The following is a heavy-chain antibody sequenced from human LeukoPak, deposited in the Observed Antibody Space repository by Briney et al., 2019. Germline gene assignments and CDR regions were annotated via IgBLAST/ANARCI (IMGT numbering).Heavy chain of an antibody. Sequence: GASVKVSCKASGGTFSSYAISWVRQAPGQGLEWMGGIIPIFGTANYAQKFQGRVTITADESTSTAYMELSSLRSEDTAVYYCSTTYYYDSSEGYWGQGTLVTVSS. CDR2: IIPIFGTA. V-gene: IGHV1-69*13. J-gene: IGHJ4*02. CDR1: GGTFSSYA. D-gene: IGHD3-22*01. CDR3: STTYYYDSSEGY.